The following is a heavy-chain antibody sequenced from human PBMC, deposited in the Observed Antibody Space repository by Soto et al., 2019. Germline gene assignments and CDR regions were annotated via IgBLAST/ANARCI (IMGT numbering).Heavy chain of an antibody. D-gene: IGHD6-13*01. CDR1: GYSFTSYV. CDR2: ISAYNGNT. J-gene: IGHJ6*02. CDR3: ARAGSSSFYYYYGMDV. Sequence: ASVRVSCEASGYSFTSYVISWVRQAPGQGLEWMGWISAYNGNTNYAQKLQGRVTMTTDTSTSTAYMELSRLRSDDTAVYYCARAGSSSFYYYYGMDVWGQGTTVTVSS. V-gene: IGHV1-18*01.